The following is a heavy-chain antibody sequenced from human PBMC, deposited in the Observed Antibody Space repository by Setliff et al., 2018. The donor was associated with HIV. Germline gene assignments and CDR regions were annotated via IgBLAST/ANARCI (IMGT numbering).Heavy chain of an antibody. J-gene: IGHJ4*02. CDR1: GDSISSYY. CDR3: ARSYGYNVDY. CDR2: VYYSGSS. Sequence: PSETLSLTCTVSGDSISSYYWTWIRQPPGKGLEWIGYVYYSGSSNYNPSLQSRVTISVDTSKNQFFLILSSVTAADTAMYYCARSYGYNVDYWGQGKLVTGSS. V-gene: IGHV4-59*01. D-gene: IGHD3-16*01.